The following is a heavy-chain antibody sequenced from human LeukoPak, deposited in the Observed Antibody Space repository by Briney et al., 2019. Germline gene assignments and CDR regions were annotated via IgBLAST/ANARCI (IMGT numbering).Heavy chain of an antibody. Sequence: SETLSLTCAVYGGSFSGYYWSWSRQPPGKGLEWIGEINHSGSTNYNPSLKSRVTISVDTSKNQFSLKLSSVTAADTAVYYCARRPALYYDFWSGPIWYFDYWGQGTLVTVSS. CDR1: GGSFSGYY. CDR3: ARRPALYYDFWSGPIWYFDY. V-gene: IGHV4-34*01. J-gene: IGHJ4*02. CDR2: INHSGST. D-gene: IGHD3-3*01.